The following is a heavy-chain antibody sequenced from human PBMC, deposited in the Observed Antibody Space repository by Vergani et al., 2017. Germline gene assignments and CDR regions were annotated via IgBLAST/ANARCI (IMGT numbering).Heavy chain of an antibody. CDR2: IIPIFGTA. D-gene: IGHD3-22*01. V-gene: IGHV1-69*14. J-gene: IGHJ4*02. Sequence: QVQLVQSGAEVKKPGSSVKVSCKASGGTFSSYAISWVRQAPGQGLEWMGGIIPIFGTANYAQKFQGRVTITADKSTDTAYMELISLRPEDTAVYYCAGEGNYYDSTGFGPGGSFDWGPGTLVTVSS. CDR3: AGEGNYYDSTGFGPGGSFD. CDR1: GGTFSSYA.